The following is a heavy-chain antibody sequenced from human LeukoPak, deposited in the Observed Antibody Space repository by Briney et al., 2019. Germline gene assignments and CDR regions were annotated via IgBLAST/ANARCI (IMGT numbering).Heavy chain of an antibody. V-gene: IGHV4-31*03. D-gene: IGHD7-27*01. Sequence: PSETLSLTCTVSGGSISSGGYYWSWIRQHPGKGLEWIGYIYYSGSTYYNPSLKSRVTISVDTSKNQFSLKLSSVTAADTAVYYCARDSELGVFDYWGQGTLVTVSS. CDR1: GGSISSGGYY. J-gene: IGHJ4*02. CDR2: IYYSGST. CDR3: ARDSELGVFDY.